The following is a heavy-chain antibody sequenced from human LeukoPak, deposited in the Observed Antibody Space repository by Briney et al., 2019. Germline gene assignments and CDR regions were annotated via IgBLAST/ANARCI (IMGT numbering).Heavy chain of an antibody. CDR1: GGSITSSSYY. CDR3: ARGRRDGYNLEYFDK. D-gene: IGHD5-24*01. Sequence: SETLSLTCTVSGGSITSSSYYWGWIRQPPGKGLQWIGSFYYSGSTYYNPSLKSRVTIYVDTSKNQFSLKLSSVTTADTAVYYCARGRRDGYNLEYFDKWGQGTLVTVSS. V-gene: IGHV4-39*01. CDR2: FYYSGST. J-gene: IGHJ4*02.